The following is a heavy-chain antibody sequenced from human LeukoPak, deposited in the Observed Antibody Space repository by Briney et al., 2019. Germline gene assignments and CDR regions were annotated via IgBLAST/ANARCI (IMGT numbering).Heavy chain of an antibody. CDR2: IKQDGSEK. J-gene: IGHJ4*02. CDR3: ARHIVGPITSHFDY. Sequence: GGSLRLSCAASGFTFSSYWMTWVRQAPGKGLEWVANIKQDGSEKYYVDSVKGRFTISRDNAKNSLSLQMNSLRAEDTAVYYCARHIVGPITSHFDYWGQGTLVTVSS. D-gene: IGHD1-26*01. CDR1: GFTFSSYW. V-gene: IGHV3-7*01.